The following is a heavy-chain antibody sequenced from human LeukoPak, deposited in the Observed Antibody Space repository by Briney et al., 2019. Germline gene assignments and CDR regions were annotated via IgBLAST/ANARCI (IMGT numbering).Heavy chain of an antibody. CDR3: AKGYSIGWFYFDY. D-gene: IGHD6-19*01. CDR2: ISGDGGGT. CDR1: GFTFSSYA. J-gene: IGHJ4*02. Sequence: GGSLRLSCVVSGFTFSSYAMSWVRQAPGKGLEWVSGISGDGGGTYYADSVKGRFTISRDNSKNTLYLQMNSLRAEDTAVYYCAKGYSIGWFYFDYWGQGALVTVSS. V-gene: IGHV3-23*01.